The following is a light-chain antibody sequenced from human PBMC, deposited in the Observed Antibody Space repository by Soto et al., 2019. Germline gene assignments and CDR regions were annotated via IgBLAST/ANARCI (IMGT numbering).Light chain of an antibody. CDR2: STS. CDR3: QQHGSSPRT. V-gene: IGKV3-20*01. J-gene: IGKJ1*01. Sequence: EIVLTQSPGTLSLSPGERATLSCRASQSVTSYYLAWYQQKPGQAPRLLIYSTSTRATGIPDRFSGSGSGTDFTLTISRLEPEDFAVYYCQQHGSSPRTFGHGTKVEIK. CDR1: QSVTSYY.